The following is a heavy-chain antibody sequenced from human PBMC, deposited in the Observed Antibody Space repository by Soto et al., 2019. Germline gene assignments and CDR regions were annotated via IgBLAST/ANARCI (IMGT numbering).Heavy chain of an antibody. CDR1: GYTFSNFG. CDR2: ISTSDGNT. D-gene: IGHD2-21*01. V-gene: IGHV1-18*04. Sequence: QVQLVQSGPEIKKPGASVKVACKASGYTFSNFGISWVRQTPGQGPEWLGWISTSDGNTNYAQRLHERVTMTTDTSTTPAYMELRSLTLDDTAVYYWARWAFGSNDWYFGSFDIWGQGKLVNVSP. CDR3: ARWAFGSNDWYFGSFDI. J-gene: IGHJ3*02.